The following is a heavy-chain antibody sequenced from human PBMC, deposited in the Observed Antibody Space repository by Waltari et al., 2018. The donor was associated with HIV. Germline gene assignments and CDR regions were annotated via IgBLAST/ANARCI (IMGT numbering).Heavy chain of an antibody. CDR1: VFTFDDYA. CDR3: AKAYDSSGFQYYFAY. V-gene: IGHV3-9*01. Sequence: EVQLVESVGDLVQPGRSLRLSCAASVFTFDDYAMHWVRQAPGKGVEWVSGINWNSENIGYADSVKGRFTIARDHAKNSLYLQMNSLRPEDTALYYCAKAYDSSGFQYYFAYWGQGTLVTVSA. CDR2: INWNSENI. J-gene: IGHJ4*02. D-gene: IGHD3-22*01.